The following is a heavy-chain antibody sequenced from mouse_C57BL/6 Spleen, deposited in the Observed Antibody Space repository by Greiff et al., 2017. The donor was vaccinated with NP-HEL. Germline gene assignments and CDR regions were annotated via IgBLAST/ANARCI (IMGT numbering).Heavy chain of an antibody. Sequence: VQLQQSGPELVKPGASVKISCKASGYAFSSSWMNWVKQRPGKGLEWIGRIYPGDGDTNYNGKFKGKATLTADKSSSTAYMQSSSLTSEDSAVYFCARRDGNYVRYAMDYWGQGTSVTVSS. CDR2: IYPGDGDT. CDR3: ARRDGNYVRYAMDY. CDR1: GYAFSSSW. J-gene: IGHJ4*01. D-gene: IGHD2-1*01. V-gene: IGHV1-82*01.